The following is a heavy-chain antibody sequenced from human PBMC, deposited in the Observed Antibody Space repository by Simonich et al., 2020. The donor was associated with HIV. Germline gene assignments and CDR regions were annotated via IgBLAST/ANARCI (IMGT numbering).Heavy chain of an antibody. Sequence: QVQLQQWGAGLLKPSETLSLTCAVYGGSFSGYYWSWFRQPPGKGLEWIGEINHSESTNSNPSLKSRVTISVDTSKNQFSLKLSSVTAADTAVYYCARLTAGGLGEYFQHWGQGTLVTVSS. CDR3: ARLTAGGLGEYFQH. D-gene: IGHD6-13*01. CDR1: GGSFSGYY. V-gene: IGHV4-34*01. J-gene: IGHJ1*01. CDR2: INHSEST.